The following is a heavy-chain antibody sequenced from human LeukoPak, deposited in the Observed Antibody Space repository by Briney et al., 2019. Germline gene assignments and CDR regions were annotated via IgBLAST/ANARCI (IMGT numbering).Heavy chain of an antibody. D-gene: IGHD3-9*01. CDR1: GYTFTGYY. V-gene: IGHV1-2*02. Sequence: ASVKVSCKASGYTFTGYYMHWVRQAPGQGLEWMGWINPNSGGTNYAQKFQGRVTMTRDTSISTAYMELSRLRSDDTAVYYCATAGGEYDPLTGCPLNYFDYWGQGTLVTVSS. CDR3: ATAGGEYDPLTGCPLNYFDY. J-gene: IGHJ4*02. CDR2: INPNSGGT.